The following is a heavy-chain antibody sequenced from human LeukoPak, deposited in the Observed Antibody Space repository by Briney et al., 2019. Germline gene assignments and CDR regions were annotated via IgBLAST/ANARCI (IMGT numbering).Heavy chain of an antibody. CDR3: ARNARYNWFDP. Sequence: SETLSLTCTVSGGSISSNYWSWIRQPPGKGLEWIGYIYYSGSSNYNPSLKSRVTISVDTSKSQFSLKVSSVTAADTAVYYCARNARYNWFDPWGQGTLVTVSS. CDR2: IYYSGSS. CDR1: GGSISSNY. J-gene: IGHJ5*02. V-gene: IGHV4-59*01.